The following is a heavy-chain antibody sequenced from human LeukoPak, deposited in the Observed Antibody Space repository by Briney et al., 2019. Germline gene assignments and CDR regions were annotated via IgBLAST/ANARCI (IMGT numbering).Heavy chain of an antibody. CDR1: GFTFSSYG. J-gene: IGHJ4*02. D-gene: IGHD4-17*01. CDR2: IWYDGSNK. V-gene: IGHV3-33*06. CDR3: AKALLTYGDYNY. Sequence: GGSLRLSCAASGFTFSSYGMHWVRQAPGKGLEWVAVIWYDGSNKYYADSVKGRFTISRDNSKSTLNLQMNSLRAEDTAVYYCAKALLTYGDYNYWGQGTLVTVSS.